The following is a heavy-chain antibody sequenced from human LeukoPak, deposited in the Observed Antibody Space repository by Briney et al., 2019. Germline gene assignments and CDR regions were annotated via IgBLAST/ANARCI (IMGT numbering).Heavy chain of an antibody. D-gene: IGHD3-22*01. Sequence: GGSLRLSCAASGFTFSSYAMSWVRQAPGKGLEWVSAISGSGGSTYYADSVKGRFTISRDNSKNTLYLQMNSLRAEDTAVYYCAKSVNYYDSSGCYYWLDYWGQGTLVTVSS. CDR1: GFTFSSYA. J-gene: IGHJ4*02. V-gene: IGHV3-23*01. CDR2: ISGSGGST. CDR3: AKSVNYYDSSGCYYWLDY.